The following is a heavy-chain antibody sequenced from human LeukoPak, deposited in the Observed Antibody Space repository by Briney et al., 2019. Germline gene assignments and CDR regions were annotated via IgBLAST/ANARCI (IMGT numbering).Heavy chain of an antibody. Sequence: GASVKVSCKASGYTFTSYDSNWVRQATGQGREWMGWMNPNSGNTGYAQKFQGRVTMTRNTSISTAYMELSSLRSEDTAVYYCARGGPYCSSTSCYYYYGMDVWGQGTTVTVSS. D-gene: IGHD2-2*01. CDR2: MNPNSGNT. CDR1: GYTFTSYD. V-gene: IGHV1-8*01. CDR3: ARGGPYCSSTSCYYYYGMDV. J-gene: IGHJ6*02.